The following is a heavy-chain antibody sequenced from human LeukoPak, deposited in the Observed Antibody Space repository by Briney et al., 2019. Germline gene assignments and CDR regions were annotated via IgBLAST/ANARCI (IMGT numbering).Heavy chain of an antibody. Sequence: GGSLRLSCAASGFTFNRYAMHWVRQAPGKGLEWMAVVSYDGSNKYYGDSVKGRFTISRDNSKNTLYLQMNSLRAEDTAVYYCAKDRGSSWYYYYGMDVWGQGTTVTAS. J-gene: IGHJ6*02. CDR2: VSYDGSNK. V-gene: IGHV3-30-3*01. D-gene: IGHD6-13*01. CDR1: GFTFNRYA. CDR3: AKDRGSSWYYYYGMDV.